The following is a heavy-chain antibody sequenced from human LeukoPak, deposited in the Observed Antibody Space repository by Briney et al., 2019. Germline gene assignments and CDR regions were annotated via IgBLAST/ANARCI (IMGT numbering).Heavy chain of an antibody. CDR2: INHSGST. V-gene: IGHV4-34*01. Sequence: SETLSLTCAVYGGSFSGYYWSWIRQPPGKGLEWIGEINHSGSTNYNPSLKSRVTISVDTSKNQFSLKLSSVTAADTAVYYYARGNIAARQRSPYYYYGMDVWGQGTTVTVSS. CDR3: ARGNIAARQRSPYYYYGMDV. D-gene: IGHD6-6*01. J-gene: IGHJ6*02. CDR1: GGSFSGYY.